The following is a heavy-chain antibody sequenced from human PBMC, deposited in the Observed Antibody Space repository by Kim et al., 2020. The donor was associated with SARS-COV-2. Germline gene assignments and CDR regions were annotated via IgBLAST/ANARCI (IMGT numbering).Heavy chain of an antibody. CDR3: ARGGQHCSGGSCRGWFDP. D-gene: IGHD2-15*01. J-gene: IGHJ5*02. Sequence: KSRVTISADTSKNQFSLKLSSVTAADTAVYYCARGGQHCSGGSCRGWFDPWGQGTLVTVSS. V-gene: IGHV4-31*02.